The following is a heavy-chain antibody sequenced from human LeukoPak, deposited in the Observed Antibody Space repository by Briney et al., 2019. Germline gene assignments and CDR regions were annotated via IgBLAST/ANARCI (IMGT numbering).Heavy chain of an antibody. CDR2: IIPIFGTA. Sequence: SVKVSCKASGGXFSSYAISWVREAPGQGLEWMGGIIPIFGTANYAQKFQGRVTITADESTSTAYMELSSLRSEDTAVYYCARDFGSGWYDYYYYGMDVWGQGTTVTVSS. CDR1: GGXFSSYA. V-gene: IGHV1-69*13. D-gene: IGHD6-19*01. J-gene: IGHJ6*02. CDR3: ARDFGSGWYDYYYYGMDV.